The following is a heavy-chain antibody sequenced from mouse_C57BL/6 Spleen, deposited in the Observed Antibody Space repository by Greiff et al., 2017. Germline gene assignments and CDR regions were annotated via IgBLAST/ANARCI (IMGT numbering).Heavy chain of an antibody. D-gene: IGHD1-1*01. V-gene: IGHV1-54*01. CDR2: INPGSGGT. CDR3: ARSDYYGSRGAMDY. J-gene: IGHJ4*01. CDR1: GYAFTNYL. Sequence: QVQLQQSGAELVRPGTSVKVSCKASGYAFTNYLIEWVKQRPGQGLEWIGVINPGSGGTNYNEKFKGKATLTADKSSSTAYMQLSSLTSEDSAVYFCARSDYYGSRGAMDYWGQGTSVTVSS.